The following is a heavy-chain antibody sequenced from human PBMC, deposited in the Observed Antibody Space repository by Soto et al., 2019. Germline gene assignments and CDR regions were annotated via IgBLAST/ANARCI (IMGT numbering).Heavy chain of an antibody. V-gene: IGHV4-34*01. J-gene: IGHJ6*02. CDR2: INHSGST. D-gene: IGHD3-10*01. CDR1: AGSFSGYY. Sequence: SETLSLTCAVHAGSFSGYYCSWLRQPPVKGLEWIGEINHSGSTNYNPSLKSRVTISVDTSKNQFSLKLSSVTAADTAVYYCARDYRSGYYGSGSYSYYYYGMDVWGQGTTVT. CDR3: ARDYRSGYYGSGSYSYYYYGMDV.